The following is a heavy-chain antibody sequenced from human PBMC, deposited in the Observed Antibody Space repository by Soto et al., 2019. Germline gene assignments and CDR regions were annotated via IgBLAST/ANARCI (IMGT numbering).Heavy chain of an antibody. CDR1: GGSISSADFY. J-gene: IGHJ6*02. CDR2: IYYSGST. D-gene: IGHD5-12*01. V-gene: IGHV4-30-4*01. Sequence: LSLTCTVSGGSISSADFYWSWVRQPPGKGLEGIGYIYYSGSTFFNPSLKSRVTLSKDTSRTQFSLRLNSVTATDTAVYYCARAIVVTIGGMDVWGQGTTVTVSS. CDR3: ARAIVVTIGGMDV.